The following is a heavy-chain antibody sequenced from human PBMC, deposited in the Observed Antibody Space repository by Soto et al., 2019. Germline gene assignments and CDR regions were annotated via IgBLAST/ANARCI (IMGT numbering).Heavy chain of an antibody. CDR1: GYTFTSYG. D-gene: IGHD6-19*01. V-gene: IGHV1-18*04. CDR2: ISAYNGNT. J-gene: IGHJ5*02. Sequence: ASVKVSCKASGYTFTSYGISWVRQAPGQGLEWMGWISAYNGNTNYAQKLQGRVTMTTDTSTSTAYMELRSLRSDDTAVYYCAREYIVSSGLYRDNWFDPWGQGTLVTVS. CDR3: AREYIVSSGLYRDNWFDP.